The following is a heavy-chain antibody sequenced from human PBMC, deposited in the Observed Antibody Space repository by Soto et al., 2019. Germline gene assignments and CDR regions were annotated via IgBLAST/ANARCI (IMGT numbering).Heavy chain of an antibody. CDR3: ARQYSSNSNWLDP. Sequence: GGSLRLSCAASGFTFSDYGMHWVRQAPGKGLEWVAVIRDDADDAYYADSVKGRFTISRDNSKNTLYLQMSSLRAEDTAVYYCARQYSSNSNWLDPWGQGTLVTVSS. CDR1: GFTFSDYG. D-gene: IGHD6-19*01. CDR2: IRDDADDA. V-gene: IGHV3-33*01. J-gene: IGHJ5*02.